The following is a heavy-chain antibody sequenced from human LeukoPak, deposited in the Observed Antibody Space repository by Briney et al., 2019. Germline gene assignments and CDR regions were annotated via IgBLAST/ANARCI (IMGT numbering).Heavy chain of an antibody. CDR3: ARDLGLTIADNWVDP. CDR2: IYHTGAT. Sequence: PSETLSLTCAVSGYSISSGYSWVWIRQPPGKGLEWIGSIYHTGATYYNPSLRSPVTISVDTSKNEFSLELNSVTAADTAVYYCARDLGLTIADNWVDPWGQGTLVTVSS. J-gene: IGHJ5*02. V-gene: IGHV4-38-2*02. CDR1: GYSISSGYS. D-gene: IGHD2-15*01.